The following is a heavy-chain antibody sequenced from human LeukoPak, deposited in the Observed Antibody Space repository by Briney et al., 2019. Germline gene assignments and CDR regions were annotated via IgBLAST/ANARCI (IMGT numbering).Heavy chain of an antibody. J-gene: IGHJ4*02. CDR3: ARGQLYYDSSGFDY. CDR1: GFTFSSYS. V-gene: IGHV3-21*01. D-gene: IGHD3-22*01. CDR2: ISSSSSYI. Sequence: GGSLRLSCAASGFTFSSYSMNWVRQAPGKGLEWVSSISSSSSYIYYVDSVKARFTISRDNAKNSLYLQMNSLRAEDTAVYYCARGQLYYDSSGFDYWGQGTLVTVSS.